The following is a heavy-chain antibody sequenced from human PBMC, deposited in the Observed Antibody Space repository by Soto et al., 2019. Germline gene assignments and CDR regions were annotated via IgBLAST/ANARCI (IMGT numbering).Heavy chain of an antibody. J-gene: IGHJ4*02. Sequence: EVLLVESGGGMVQPGGSLKLSCAASGFVFKDSSIHWVRQASGKGLEWVGRIRDRAYSYATAYAESVKGRFTISRDDSNNTAYLQTGGLKTEDTAIYYCTRLISAAHYYWGQGTLVTVSS. CDR3: TRLISAAHYY. CDR2: IRDRAYSYAT. D-gene: IGHD3-10*01. CDR1: GFVFKDSS. V-gene: IGHV3-73*01.